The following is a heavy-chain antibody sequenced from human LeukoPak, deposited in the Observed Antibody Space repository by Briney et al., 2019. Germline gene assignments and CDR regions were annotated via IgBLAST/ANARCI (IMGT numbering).Heavy chain of an antibody. CDR1: GGSFSNYY. V-gene: IGHV4-34*01. CDR2: INQSGTT. Sequence: SETLSLTCAVYGGSFSNYYWSWIRQSPGKGLEWIGEINQSGTTKYNPSLESRATMSMDTSKNQFSLRLTSVTAADTAVYYCARENWHFDLWGRGTLVTVSS. CDR3: ARENWHFDL. J-gene: IGHJ2*01.